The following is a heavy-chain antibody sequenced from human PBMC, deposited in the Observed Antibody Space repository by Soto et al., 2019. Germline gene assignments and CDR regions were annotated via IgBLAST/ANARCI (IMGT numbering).Heavy chain of an antibody. Sequence: QVQLVQSGAEMKTPGASVKVSCKARGFTFTTNDIHWVRQAPGQRLEWMGWMNVNTDSTDSAEDFERCLTLTGNPSVSTAYMELTNLPSEAAAVYYWAREVVEVTTTWLDPGGEGT. V-gene: IGHV1-8*02. CDR1: GFTFTTND. D-gene: IGHD1-26*01. J-gene: IGHJ5*02. CDR3: AREVVEVTTTWLDP. CDR2: MNVNTDST.